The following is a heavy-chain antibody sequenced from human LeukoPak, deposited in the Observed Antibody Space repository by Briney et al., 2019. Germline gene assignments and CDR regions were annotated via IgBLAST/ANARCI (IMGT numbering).Heavy chain of an antibody. Sequence: GGSLRLSCAASGFTFSIYGMSCVRQAPGKGVEWVSTISGSGSATYNAGSVKGRFTTSRDNSNNTLYLQMNSLRAEDTAVYYCAKTEAPAAIRAGSDYWGQGTLVTVSS. CDR3: AKTEAPAAIRAGSDY. V-gene: IGHV3-23*01. J-gene: IGHJ4*02. CDR2: ISGSGSAT. CDR1: GFTFSIYG. D-gene: IGHD2-2*02.